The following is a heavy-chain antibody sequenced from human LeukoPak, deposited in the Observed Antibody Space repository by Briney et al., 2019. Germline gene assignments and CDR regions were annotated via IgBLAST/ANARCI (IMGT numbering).Heavy chain of an antibody. CDR2: INGSGGST. J-gene: IGHJ4*02. D-gene: IGHD3-22*01. CDR3: AKVVYYYDSSGYPDY. V-gene: IGHV3-23*01. Sequence: GGSLRLSCAASGFTFSSYAMSWVRQAPGKGLEWVSAINGSGGSTYYADSVKGRFTISRDNSKNTLYLQMNSLRAEDTAVYYCAKVVYYYDSSGYPDYWGQGTLVTVSS. CDR1: GFTFSSYA.